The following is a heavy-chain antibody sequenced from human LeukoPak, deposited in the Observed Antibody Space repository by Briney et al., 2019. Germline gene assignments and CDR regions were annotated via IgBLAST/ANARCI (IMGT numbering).Heavy chain of an antibody. J-gene: IGHJ4*02. CDR2: INDSGDNT. V-gene: IGHV3-23*01. D-gene: IGHD3-22*01. CDR3: VRRRDRSRYYSWVFDS. CDR1: GFTFSSYA. Sequence: GGSLRLSCAASGFTFSSYAVSWVRQAPGKGLEWVSGINDSGDNTYYADSVKGRLTISRDNSKNTLNLQMNSLRAEDTAVYYCVRRRDRSRYYSWVFDSWGQGTLVTVSS.